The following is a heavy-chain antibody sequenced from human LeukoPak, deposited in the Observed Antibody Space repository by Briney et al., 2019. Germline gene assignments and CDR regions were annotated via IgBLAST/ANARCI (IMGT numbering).Heavy chain of an antibody. CDR3: ARLSGSYLKVYYFDY. D-gene: IGHD1-26*01. CDR1: GYTFTGYY. CDR2: INPSGGST. J-gene: IGHJ4*02. Sequence: GASVKVSCKASGYTFTGYYMHWVRQAPGQGLEWMGWINPSGGSTSYAQKFQGRVTMPRDTSTSTVYMELSSLRSEDTAVYYCARLSGSYLKVYYFDYWGQGTLVTVSS. V-gene: IGHV1-46*01.